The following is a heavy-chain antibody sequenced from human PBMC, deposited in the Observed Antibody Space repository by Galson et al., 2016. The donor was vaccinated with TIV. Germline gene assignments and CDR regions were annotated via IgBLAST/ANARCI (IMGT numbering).Heavy chain of an antibody. J-gene: IGHJ6*03. CDR1: GSSFATFW. D-gene: IGHD3-3*01. V-gene: IGHV5-51*01. CDR3: ARHHDFWSGPGYFYMDV. Sequence: QSGAEVKKPGESLKISCKASGSSFATFWVGWVRQMPGQGLEWMGVIYPADSETRYSPSFQGQGTISADKSISPAYLQWSSLKASDTAIYYCARHHDFWSGPGYFYMDVWGKGTTVSVSS. CDR2: IYPADSET.